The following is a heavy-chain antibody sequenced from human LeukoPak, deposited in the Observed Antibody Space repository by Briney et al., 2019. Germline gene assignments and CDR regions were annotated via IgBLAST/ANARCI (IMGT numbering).Heavy chain of an antibody. D-gene: IGHD3-10*01. CDR2: IYYSGST. V-gene: IGHV4-39*07. CDR3: AREELGEHGLEH. Sequence: NASEALSLTCTVSGGSISSSSYYWVWIRQPPGKGLEWIGSIYYSGSTYYSPSLKSRVTISIDTSKTQFSLKLSSVTAADTAVYYCAREELGEHGLEHWGLGTLVTVSS. J-gene: IGHJ4*02. CDR1: GGSISSSSYY.